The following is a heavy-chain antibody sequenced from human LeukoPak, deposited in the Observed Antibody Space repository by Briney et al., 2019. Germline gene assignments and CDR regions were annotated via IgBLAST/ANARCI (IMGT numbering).Heavy chain of an antibody. D-gene: IGHD1-26*01. Sequence: SETLSLTCAVYGGSFSGYYWSWIRQPPGKGLEWIGEINHSGSTNYNPSLKSRVTISVDTSKNQFSLKLSSVTAADTAVYYCASERSGGSAGYFDYWGQGTLVTVSS. CDR2: INHSGST. V-gene: IGHV4-34*01. CDR1: GGSFSGYY. CDR3: ASERSGGSAGYFDY. J-gene: IGHJ4*02.